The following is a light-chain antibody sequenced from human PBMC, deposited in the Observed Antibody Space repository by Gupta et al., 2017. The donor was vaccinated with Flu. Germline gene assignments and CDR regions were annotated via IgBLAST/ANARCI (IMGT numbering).Light chain of an antibody. J-gene: IGKJ2*03. Sequence: EIVLTQSPGTLSLSPGERATLSCRASQSVSSSYLAWYQQKPGQAPRLLIYGASSRATGIPDFTLTISRLEPEDFAVYYWQQYGSSYSFGQGTKLEIK. CDR3: QQYGSSYS. CDR2: GAS. CDR1: QSVSSSY. V-gene: IGKV3-20*01.